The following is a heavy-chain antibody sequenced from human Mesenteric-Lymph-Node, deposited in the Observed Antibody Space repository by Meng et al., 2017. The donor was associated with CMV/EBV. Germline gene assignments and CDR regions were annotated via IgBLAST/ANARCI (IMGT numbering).Heavy chain of an antibody. Sequence: GESLKISCAASGFTFSSYWMSWVRQAPGKGLEWVANIKEDGSEKYYVDSVKGRFTISRDNAKISLYLQMNSLRAEDTAVYYCARGRAGIDYWGQGTLVTVSS. CDR3: ARGRAGIDY. J-gene: IGHJ4*02. D-gene: IGHD6-19*01. CDR1: GFTFSSYW. CDR2: IKEDGSEK. V-gene: IGHV3-7*01.